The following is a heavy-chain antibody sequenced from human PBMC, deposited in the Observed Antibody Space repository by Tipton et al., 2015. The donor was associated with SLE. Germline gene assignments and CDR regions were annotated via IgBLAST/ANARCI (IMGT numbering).Heavy chain of an antibody. CDR2: INHSGYT. Sequence: TLSLTCAVYGGSFSGYYWNWIRQPPGKGLEWIGEINHSGYTNYNPSLKSRFTISVDTSKNQFSLKLTSETAADTAVYYCAGATRGGYFDYWGQGTLVTVSS. D-gene: IGHD2-2*01. V-gene: IGHV4-34*01. CDR1: GGSFSGYY. CDR3: AGATRGGYFDY. J-gene: IGHJ4*02.